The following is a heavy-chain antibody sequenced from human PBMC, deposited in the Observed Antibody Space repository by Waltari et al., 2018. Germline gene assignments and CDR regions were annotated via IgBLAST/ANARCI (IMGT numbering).Heavy chain of an antibody. Sequence: QVQLQESGPGLVKPSQTLSLTCTVSGGSISSGNYYWSWIRQHPGKGRGWIGYIAYRGSTDYTPARRSQVTISVDGSKNQFSLTLGPVTAAETAVYYCARAHGVVRVNWFDPWGQGTLVTVSS. D-gene: IGHD2-21*01. CDR2: IAYRGST. V-gene: IGHV4-31*01. J-gene: IGHJ5*02. CDR3: ARAHGVVRVNWFDP. CDR1: GGSISSGNYY.